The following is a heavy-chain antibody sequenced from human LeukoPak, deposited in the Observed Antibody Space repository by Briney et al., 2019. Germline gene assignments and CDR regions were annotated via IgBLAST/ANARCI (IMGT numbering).Heavy chain of an antibody. V-gene: IGHV3-33*01. D-gene: IGHD4-23*01. CDR3: ASRDGDNDRAFDY. J-gene: IGHJ4*02. CDR1: EFTFSSYG. Sequence: GGSLRLSCAASEFTFSSYGMHWVRQAPGKGLEWVAVIWYDGSKKYYADSVKGRFTISRDNSKNTLYLQMNSLRAEDTAVYYRASRDGDNDRAFDYWGQGTLVTVSS. CDR2: IWYDGSKK.